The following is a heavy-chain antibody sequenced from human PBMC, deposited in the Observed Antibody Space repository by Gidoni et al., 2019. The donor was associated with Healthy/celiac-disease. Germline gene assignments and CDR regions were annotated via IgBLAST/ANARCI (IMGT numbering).Heavy chain of an antibody. Sequence: QVQLQESGPGLVKPSQTLSLTCTVSGGSISSGGYYWSWIRQHPGKGLEGIGYIYYSGSTYYNPSLKSRVTISVDTSKNQFSLKLSSVTAADTAVYYCAREDRGVVVIGSDAFDIWGQGTMVTVSS. CDR1: GGSISSGGYY. CDR3: AREDRGVVVIGSDAFDI. V-gene: IGHV4-31*03. CDR2: IYYSGST. D-gene: IGHD3-22*01. J-gene: IGHJ3*02.